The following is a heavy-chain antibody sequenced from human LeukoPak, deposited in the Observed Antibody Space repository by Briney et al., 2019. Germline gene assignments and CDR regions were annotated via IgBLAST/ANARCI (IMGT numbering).Heavy chain of an antibody. CDR2: INHSGST. J-gene: IGHJ6*02. V-gene: IGHV4-34*01. D-gene: IGHD2-2*02. Sequence: SETLSLTCAVYGGSFSGYYWSWIRQPPGKGLEWIGEINHSGSTNYNPPLKSRVTISVDTSKNQFSLKLSSVTAADTAVYYCARTPDIVVVPAAIDYYYGMDVWGQGTTVTVSS. CDR1: GGSFSGYY. CDR3: ARTPDIVVVPAAIDYYYGMDV.